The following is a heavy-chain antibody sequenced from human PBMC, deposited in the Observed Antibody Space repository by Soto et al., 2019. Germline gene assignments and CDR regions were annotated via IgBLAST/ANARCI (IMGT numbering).Heavy chain of an antibody. CDR2: ISYDGSNK. Sequence: QLGGPLRLSCAASGFTFSSYAMHWVRQAPGKGLEWVAVISYDGSNKYYADSVKGRFTISRDNSKNTLYLQMNSLRAEDTAVYYCARDTMIVVVKYYFDYWGQGTLVTVSS. V-gene: IGHV3-30*04. CDR1: GFTFSSYA. D-gene: IGHD3-22*01. CDR3: ARDTMIVVVKYYFDY. J-gene: IGHJ4*02.